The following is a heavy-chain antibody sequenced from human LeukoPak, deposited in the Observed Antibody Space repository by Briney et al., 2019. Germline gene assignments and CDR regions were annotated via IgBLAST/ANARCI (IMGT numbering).Heavy chain of an antibody. D-gene: IGHD3-22*01. V-gene: IGHV3-48*01. CDR1: GFTFSWYS. J-gene: IGHJ4*02. CDR2: ITRSSSTI. Sequence: GGSLRLSCAVSGFTFSWYSMNWVRQAPGKGLEWLSYITRSSSTIYYADSVKGRFTISRDNAKNSLYLQMNSLRVDDTAVYYCARADHYDTSGLYYFDYWGQGTLVTVSS. CDR3: ARADHYDTSGLYYFDY.